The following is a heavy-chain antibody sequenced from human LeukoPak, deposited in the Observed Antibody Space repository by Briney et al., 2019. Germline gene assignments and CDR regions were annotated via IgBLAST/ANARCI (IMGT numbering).Heavy chain of an antibody. J-gene: IGHJ6*02. Sequence: GGSLRLSCAASGFTVSNYHINWVRQAPGWGLEWVAAIIHTGVETYYADSVKGRFTLSRDDSENTLYLQMNSLRAEDTAVYYCAKGFVGYGSGSYYIPRIVYGMDVWGQGTTVTVSS. CDR2: IIHTGVET. V-gene: IGHV3-23*01. CDR1: GFTVSNYH. D-gene: IGHD3-10*01. CDR3: AKGFVGYGSGSYYIPRIVYGMDV.